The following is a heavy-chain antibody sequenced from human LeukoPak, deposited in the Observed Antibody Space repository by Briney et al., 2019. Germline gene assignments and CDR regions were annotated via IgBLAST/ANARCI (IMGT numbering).Heavy chain of an antibody. CDR1: GLTFYTYA. CDR2: ISGRDGRT. D-gene: IGHD6-13*01. J-gene: IGHJ4*02. CDR3: CTSPSFGSSWYQFNY. V-gene: IGHV3-23*01. Sequence: GGSLRLSCSVSGLTFYTYAMSWVRQAPGKGLEWVSAISGRDGRTYYTDSVKGRFTISRDNSKNTLYLQMDSLRAEDTAVYYCCTSPSFGSSWYQFNYWGQGALVIVSS.